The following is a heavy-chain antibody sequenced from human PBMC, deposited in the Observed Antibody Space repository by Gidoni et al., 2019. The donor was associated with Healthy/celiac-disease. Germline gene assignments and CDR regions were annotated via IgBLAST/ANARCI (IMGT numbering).Heavy chain of an antibody. J-gene: IGHJ4*02. CDR3: ARDPTVTGAGVY. Sequence: QLQLQESGPGLVKPSETLSLTCTVSGGSISSSSYYWGWIRQPPGKGLEWIGSIYYSGSTYYNPSLKSRVTISVDTSKNQFSLKLSSVTAADTAVYYCARDPTVTGAGVYWGQGTLVTVSS. CDR2: IYYSGST. CDR1: GGSISSSSYY. D-gene: IGHD4-17*01. V-gene: IGHV4-39*07.